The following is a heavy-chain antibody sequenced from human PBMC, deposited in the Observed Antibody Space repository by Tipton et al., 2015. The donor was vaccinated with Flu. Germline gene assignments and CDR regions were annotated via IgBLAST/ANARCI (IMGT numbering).Heavy chain of an antibody. D-gene: IGHD5-18*01. CDR2: LYYFDTT. Sequence: TLSLTCAVSGASISSGVSSWNWIRQSPGRGLEWIGYLYYFDTTYFNPSLKGRATISLDRSANSFSLALNSVSAADTAVYFCARGNGYNYGRYWYFDLWGRGIPVTVSS. J-gene: IGHJ2*01. CDR3: ARGNGYNYGRYWYFDL. CDR1: GASISSGVSS. V-gene: IGHV4-30-2*06.